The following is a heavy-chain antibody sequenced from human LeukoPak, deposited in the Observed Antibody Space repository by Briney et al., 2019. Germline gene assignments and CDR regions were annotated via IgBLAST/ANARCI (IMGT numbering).Heavy chain of an antibody. CDR2: LSKSGNT. CDR1: GGSISSYY. J-gene: IGHJ3*02. CDR3: ARARYVNSFYAFDI. Sequence: SETLSLTCTVPGGSISSYYWSWIRLPPGKGLEWIGYLSKSGNTNYSPSLKSRVTIFGDTSKNQFFLKLSSVTAADTAVYYCARARYVNSFYAFDIWGQGTLVTVSS. V-gene: IGHV4-59*01. D-gene: IGHD3-9*01.